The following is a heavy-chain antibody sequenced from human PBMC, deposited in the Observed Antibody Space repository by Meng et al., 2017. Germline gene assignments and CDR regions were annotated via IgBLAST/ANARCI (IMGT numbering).Heavy chain of an antibody. Sequence: GQVVQAGAVVTKPGSAVKVSWKTCGGTFSSYAISWVRQAPGQGLEWMGGIIPIFGTANYAQKFQGRVTITADESTSTAYMELSSLRSEDTAVYYCAREGPCGGDCSGFDYWGQGTLVTVSS. CDR1: GGTFSSYA. J-gene: IGHJ4*02. V-gene: IGHV1-69*01. D-gene: IGHD2-21*02. CDR3: AREGPCGGDCSGFDY. CDR2: IIPIFGTA.